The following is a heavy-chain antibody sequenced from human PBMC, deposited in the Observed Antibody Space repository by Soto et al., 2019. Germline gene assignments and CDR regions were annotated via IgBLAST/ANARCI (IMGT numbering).Heavy chain of an antibody. CDR1: GYTFTGYY. Sequence: QVQLVQSGAEVKKPGASVNVSCKASGYTFTGYYIHWVRQAPGQGLEWMGWINPNSGGTNSAQKFQGWVTMTRDTSXXTAYMELSRLKSDDTAVYYCARVAELGQQLAHFDYWGQGTLVTVSS. V-gene: IGHV1-2*04. CDR3: ARVAELGQQLAHFDY. J-gene: IGHJ4*02. D-gene: IGHD6-13*01. CDR2: INPNSGGT.